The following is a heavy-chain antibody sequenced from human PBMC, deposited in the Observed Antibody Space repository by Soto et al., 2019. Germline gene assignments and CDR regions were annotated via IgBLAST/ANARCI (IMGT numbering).Heavy chain of an antibody. J-gene: IGHJ4*02. D-gene: IGHD1-1*01. Sequence: ASVKVSCKVSGYTLTDLAMHWARQAPGKGLEWVGGFDPEDGETIYAQKFQGRVTMTEDTSTDTAYMELSSLRSEDTAVYYCATRGTRWLQSPFDYWGQGTLVTVSS. CDR2: FDPEDGET. CDR3: ATRGTRWLQSPFDY. CDR1: GYTLTDLA. V-gene: IGHV1-24*01.